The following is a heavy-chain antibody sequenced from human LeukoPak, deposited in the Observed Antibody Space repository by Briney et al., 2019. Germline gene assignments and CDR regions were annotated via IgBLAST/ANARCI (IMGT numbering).Heavy chain of an antibody. Sequence: ASVKVSCKTSGYTFTGYYMHWVRQAPGQGLEWMGWINPNSGGTNYAQKFQDRVTMTGDTSISTAYMELSRLTSDDTAVYYCARAPMIVVVFPPRLDYWGQGTLVTVSP. J-gene: IGHJ4*02. D-gene: IGHD3-22*01. V-gene: IGHV1-2*02. CDR2: INPNSGGT. CDR3: ARAPMIVVVFPPRLDY. CDR1: GYTFTGYY.